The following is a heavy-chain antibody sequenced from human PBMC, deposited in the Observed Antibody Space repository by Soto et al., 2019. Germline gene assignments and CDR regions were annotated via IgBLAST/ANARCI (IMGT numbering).Heavy chain of an antibody. J-gene: IGHJ5*02. D-gene: IGHD3-9*01. CDR3: ARPLGHYDILTGYFRIWFVP. V-gene: IGHV4-39*01. CDR1: GGSISSSSYY. Sequence: SETLSLTCTVCGGSISSSSYYWDWIRQPPGKGLEWIGSIYYSGSTYYNPSLKSRVTISVDTSKNQFSLKLSSVTAADTAVYYCARPLGHYDILTGYFRIWFVPWGQGTLVTVSS. CDR2: IYYSGST.